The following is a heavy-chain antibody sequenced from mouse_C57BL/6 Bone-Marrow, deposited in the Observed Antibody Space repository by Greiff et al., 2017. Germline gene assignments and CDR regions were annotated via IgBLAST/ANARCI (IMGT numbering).Heavy chain of an antibody. CDR2: IWRGGST. J-gene: IGHJ1*03. CDR1: GFSLTSYG. Sequence: QVQLQQSGPGLVQPSQSLSITCTVSGFSLTSYGVHWVRQSPGKGLEWLGVIWRGGSTDYNEAFMSRLSITKDNSKSQVFFKMSRLQAYDTAVYYCGKRRGGYFDVWDTGNTVTVSS. CDR3: GKRRGGYFDV. V-gene: IGHV2-5*01.